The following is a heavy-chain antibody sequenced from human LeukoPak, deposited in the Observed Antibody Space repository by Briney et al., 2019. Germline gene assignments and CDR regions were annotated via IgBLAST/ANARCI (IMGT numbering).Heavy chain of an antibody. CDR2: MYYSGST. CDR1: GGSISSGDYY. D-gene: IGHD3-22*01. CDR3: ARPYYYDSRIDP. V-gene: IGHV4-30-4*01. Sequence: KPSETLSLTCTVSGGSISSGDYYWSWIRQPPGKGLDWIAYMYYSGSTYYNPSLKSHITISADPSKNQLSLKLSSVTAADTAVYYCARPYYYDSRIDPWGQGILVTVSS. J-gene: IGHJ5*02.